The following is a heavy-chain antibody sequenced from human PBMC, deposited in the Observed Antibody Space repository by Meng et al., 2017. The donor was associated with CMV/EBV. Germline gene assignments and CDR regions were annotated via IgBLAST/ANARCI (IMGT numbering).Heavy chain of an antibody. CDR1: GFTFSSYW. CDR2: IKQDGSEK. V-gene: IGHV3-7*01. J-gene: IGHJ4*02. D-gene: IGHD3-10*01. CDR3: AGDPASSMVRGVISDY. Sequence: GESLKISCAASGFTFSSYWMNWVRQAPGKGLEWVATIKQDGSEKYYVDSVKGRFAISRDNAENSLFLHMNSLRAEDTAVYYCAGDPASSMVRGVISDYWGQGTLVTVSS.